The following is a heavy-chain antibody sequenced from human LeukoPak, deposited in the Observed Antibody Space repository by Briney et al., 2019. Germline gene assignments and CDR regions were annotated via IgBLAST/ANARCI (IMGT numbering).Heavy chain of an antibody. D-gene: IGHD2-2*01. CDR2: IIPILGIA. Sequence: ASVKVSCKASGYTFTSYYMHWVRQAPGQGLEWMGRIIPILGIANYAQKFQGRVTITADKSTSTAYMELSSLRSEDTAVYYCARALYTLVPAAFDIWGQGTMVTVSS. V-gene: IGHV1-69*04. CDR1: GYTFTSYY. CDR3: ARALYTLVPAAFDI. J-gene: IGHJ3*02.